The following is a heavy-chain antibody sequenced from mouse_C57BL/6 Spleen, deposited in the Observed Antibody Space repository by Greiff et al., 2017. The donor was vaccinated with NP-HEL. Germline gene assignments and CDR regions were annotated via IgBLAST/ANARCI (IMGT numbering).Heavy chain of an antibody. D-gene: IGHD2-1*01. CDR2: LWTGGGT. CDR1: GFSLTSYA. CDR3: GRNYGNYSYAMDY. V-gene: IGHV2-9-1*01. J-gene: IGHJ4*01. Sequence: VQVVESGPGLVAPSQSLSITCTVSGFSLTSYAISWVRQPPGKGLEWLGGLWTGGGTNYNSALKSRLSISKDNSKSQVFLKMNSLQTDDTARYYGGRNYGNYSYAMDYWGQGTSVTVSS.